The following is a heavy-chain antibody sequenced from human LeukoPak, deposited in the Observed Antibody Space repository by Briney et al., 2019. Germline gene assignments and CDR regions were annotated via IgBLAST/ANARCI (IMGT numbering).Heavy chain of an antibody. D-gene: IGHD5-24*01. CDR1: GFTFSSYR. CDR3: AREREGFFDY. V-gene: IGHV3-48*02. CDR2: ISATTSAI. J-gene: IGHJ4*02. Sequence: GGSLRLSCAASGFTFSSYRMNWVRQAPGKGLEWVSYISATTSAIYYADSVKGRFTMSRDNAKNSLYLQMNSLRDEDTAVYYCAREREGFFDYWGQGTLVTVSS.